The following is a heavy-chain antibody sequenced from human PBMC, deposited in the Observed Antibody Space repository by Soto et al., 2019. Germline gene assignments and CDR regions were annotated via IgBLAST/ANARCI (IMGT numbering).Heavy chain of an antibody. V-gene: IGHV3-7*01. CDR2: IKQDGREK. CDR3: ADSGSYTDV. Sequence: EVQLVESGGGLVQPGGSLRLSCAASGFTFTTYWMTWVRQAPGKGLEWVANIKQDGREKYYVDSVKGRFTISRDNAKNSLYLQMNSLRAEDTAVYYCADSGSYTDVWGKGTTVIVSS. CDR1: GFTFTTYW. J-gene: IGHJ6*03. D-gene: IGHD3-22*01.